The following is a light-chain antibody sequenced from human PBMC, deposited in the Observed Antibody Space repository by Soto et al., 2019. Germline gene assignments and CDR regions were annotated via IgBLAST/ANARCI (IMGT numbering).Light chain of an antibody. J-gene: IGKJ5*01. CDR3: QKYYNWPRN. CDR2: GAS. CDR1: QSVSSY. Sequence: EIVFTQAPCRLDLSPVESATLSWRASQSVSSYLAWYQQKPGQAPRLLFYGASTGATGLPARFSGSGSGTEFTLTINSLQAEDCAVYYCQKYYNWPRNFGEGERLEIK. V-gene: IGKV3-15*01.